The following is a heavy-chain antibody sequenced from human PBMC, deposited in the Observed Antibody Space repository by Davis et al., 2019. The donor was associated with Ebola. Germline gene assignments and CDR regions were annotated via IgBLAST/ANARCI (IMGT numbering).Heavy chain of an antibody. Sequence: PGGSLRLSCAASGFTFSSYGMHWVRQAPGKGLEWVAVISYDGSNKYYADSVKGRFTISRDNSKNTLYLQMNSLRAEDTAVYYCAKDLPYYYGSGRPFSMDVWGKGTTVTVSS. J-gene: IGHJ6*04. CDR3: AKDLPYYYGSGRPFSMDV. V-gene: IGHV3-30*18. CDR2: ISYDGSNK. D-gene: IGHD3-10*01. CDR1: GFTFSSYG.